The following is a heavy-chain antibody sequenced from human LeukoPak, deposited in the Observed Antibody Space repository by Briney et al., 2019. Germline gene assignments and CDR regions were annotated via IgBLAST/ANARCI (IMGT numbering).Heavy chain of an antibody. CDR3: ARRVGATQGAFDI. Sequence: PSETLSLTCGVNGESFSGYYWSWIRQPPGKGLEWIGYIYYSGSTNYNPSLKSRVTISVDTSKNQFSLKLSSVTAADTAVYYCARRVGATQGAFDIWGQGTMVTVSS. D-gene: IGHD1-26*01. CDR2: IYYSGST. J-gene: IGHJ3*02. V-gene: IGHV4-59*08. CDR1: GESFSGYY.